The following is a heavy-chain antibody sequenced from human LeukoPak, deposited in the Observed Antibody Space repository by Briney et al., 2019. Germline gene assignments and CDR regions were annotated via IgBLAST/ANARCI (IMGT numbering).Heavy chain of an antibody. CDR2: INGSGGNT. D-gene: IGHD2-15*01. Sequence: GGCLRLSCATSGFIFSDYAMAWVRQSPGKGLEWVSDINGSGGNTYYADSVKGRFTISRDNSKNTLYLQMNSLRAEDTAVYYCARGPQGSYETYDYWGQGTLVTVSS. CDR3: ARGPQGSYETYDY. CDR1: GFIFSDYA. J-gene: IGHJ4*02. V-gene: IGHV3-23*01.